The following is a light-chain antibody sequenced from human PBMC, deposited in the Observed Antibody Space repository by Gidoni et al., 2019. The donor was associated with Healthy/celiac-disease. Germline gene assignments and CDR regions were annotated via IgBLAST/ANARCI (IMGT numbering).Light chain of an antibody. J-gene: IGKJ4*01. V-gene: IGKV3-15*01. CDR2: GAS. Sequence: EIVMTQSPATLSVSPGERATLSCRASQSVSINLAWYQQKPGQAPRLLIYGASTRATGIPASFSCSGSGTEFTLTISSLQSEDFAVYYCQQYNNWPPLTFGGGTKVEIK. CDR3: QQYNNWPPLT. CDR1: QSVSIN.